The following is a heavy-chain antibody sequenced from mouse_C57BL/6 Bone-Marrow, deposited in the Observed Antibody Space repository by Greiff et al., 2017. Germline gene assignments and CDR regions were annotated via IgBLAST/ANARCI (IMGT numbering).Heavy chain of an antibody. V-gene: IGHV1-64*01. CDR3: ARLDYDYWFAY. CDR1: GYTFTSYW. CDR2: IHPNSGST. J-gene: IGHJ3*01. Sequence: QVQLQQPGAELVKPGASVKLSCKASGYTFTSYWMPWVKQRPGQGLEWIGMIHPNSGSTNYNEKFKSKATLTVDKSSSTAYMQLSSLTSEDSAVYYSARLDYDYWFAYWGQGTLVTVSA. D-gene: IGHD2-4*01.